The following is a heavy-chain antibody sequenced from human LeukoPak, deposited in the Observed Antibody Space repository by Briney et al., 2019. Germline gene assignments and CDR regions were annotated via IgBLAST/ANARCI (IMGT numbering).Heavy chain of an antibody. CDR2: ISSSGSTI. V-gene: IGHV3-48*03. J-gene: IGHJ4*02. CDR1: GFTFSSYE. CDR3: ATRGYYDSSGYYYDYFDY. D-gene: IGHD3-22*01. Sequence: GGSLRLSCAASGFTFSSYEMNWVRQAPGKGLEWVSYISSSGSTIYYADSVEGRFTIPRDNAKNSLYLQMNSLRAEDTAVYYCATRGYYDSSGYYYDYFDYWGQGTLVTVSS.